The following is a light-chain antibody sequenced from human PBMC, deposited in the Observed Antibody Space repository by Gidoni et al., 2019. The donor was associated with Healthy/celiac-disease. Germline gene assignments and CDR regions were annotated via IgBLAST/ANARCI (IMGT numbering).Light chain of an antibody. V-gene: IGKV3-11*01. J-gene: IGKJ2*04. CDR1: QSVSSY. Sequence: EIVLTQSPATLSFSPGERATLSCRASQSVSSYLAWYQQKPVQAPRLLIYDASNRATGIPARFSGSVSGTDFTLTISSLEPEDFAVYYCQQRSNWPMCSFGQGTKLEIK. CDR3: QQRSNWPMCS. CDR2: DAS.